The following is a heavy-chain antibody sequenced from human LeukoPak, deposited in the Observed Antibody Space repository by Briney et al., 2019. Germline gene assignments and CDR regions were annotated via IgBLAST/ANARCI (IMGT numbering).Heavy chain of an antibody. Sequence: ASVKVSCKASVYTFTSYYMHWVRQAPGQGLEWMGIINPSGGSTSYAQKFQGRVTMTRDTSTSTVYMELNSLRAEDTAVYYCAKAALVTSPWGQGTLVTVSS. V-gene: IGHV1-46*01. CDR2: INPSGGST. CDR3: AKAALVTSP. CDR1: VYTFTSYY. J-gene: IGHJ5*02. D-gene: IGHD2-21*01.